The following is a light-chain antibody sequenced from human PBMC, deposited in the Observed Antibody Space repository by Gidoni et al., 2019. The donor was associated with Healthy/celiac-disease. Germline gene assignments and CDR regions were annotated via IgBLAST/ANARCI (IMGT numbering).Light chain of an antibody. J-gene: IGKJ1*01. V-gene: IGKV1-9*01. Sequence: DIQLTQSPSFLSASVGDRVTITCRASQGISSYLAWYQQKPGKAPKLLIYAASTLQIGVPSRFSGSGSGTEFTLTISSLQPEDCATYDCQQLNSYPRTFXXXTKVEIK. CDR2: AAS. CDR1: QGISSY. CDR3: QQLNSYPRT.